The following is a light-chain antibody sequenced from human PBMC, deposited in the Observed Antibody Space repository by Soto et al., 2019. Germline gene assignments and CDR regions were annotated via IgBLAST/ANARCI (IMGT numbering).Light chain of an antibody. CDR1: SSDVGSYNR. J-gene: IGLJ1*01. CDR2: EVS. CDR3: SSYTSSSTYV. V-gene: IGLV2-18*02. Sequence: CALTRPPSVSGAAGEAVAISCTGTSSDVGSYNRVSWYQQPPGTAPKVMIYEVSNRPSGVPDRFSGSKSGNTASLTISGLQAEDEADYYCSSYTSSSTYVFGTGTKVTVL.